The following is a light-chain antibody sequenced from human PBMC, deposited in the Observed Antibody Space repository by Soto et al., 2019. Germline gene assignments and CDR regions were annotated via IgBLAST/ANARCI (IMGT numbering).Light chain of an antibody. J-gene: IGKJ1*01. CDR1: QNVSTS. CDR3: QQYDYSRT. V-gene: IGKV1-5*01. Sequence: DIQLTQSPSTLSASVEDSVTITCRASQNVSTSLAWYQHKPGEAPKLLMFDVSNLESGVPSRFSGSGSGTEFTLSISSLHSDDFATYYCQQYDYSRTFGQGTKVDIK. CDR2: DVS.